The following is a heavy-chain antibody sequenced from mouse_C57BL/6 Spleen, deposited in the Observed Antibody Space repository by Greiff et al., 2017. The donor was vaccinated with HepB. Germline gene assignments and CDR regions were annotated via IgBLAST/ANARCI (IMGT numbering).Heavy chain of an antibody. J-gene: IGHJ4*01. CDR1: GFTFSDYG. V-gene: IGHV5-17*01. CDR2: ISSGSSTI. D-gene: IGHD1-1*01. CDR3: ARPFYYGSSYVCAMDY. Sequence: EVKLMESGGGLVKPGGSLKLSCAASGFTFSDYGMHWVRQAPEKGLEWVAYISSGSSTIYYADTVKGRFTISRDNAKNTLFLQMTSLRSEDTAMYYCARPFYYGSSYVCAMDYWGQGTSVTVSS.